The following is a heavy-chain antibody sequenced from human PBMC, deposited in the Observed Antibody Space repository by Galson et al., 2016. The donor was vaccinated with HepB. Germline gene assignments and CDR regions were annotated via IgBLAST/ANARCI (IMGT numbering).Heavy chain of an antibody. CDR2: IEKDGSEE. D-gene: IGHD6-19*01. CDR1: GLTFNIQY. J-gene: IGHJ4*02. V-gene: IGHV3-7*03. Sequence: SCAVSGLTFNIQYMSWVRQAPGKGLEWVANIEKDGSEENYVDSVKGRFTISRDNARNSAYLQMNNVRAEDTAIYYCVAGAGWLPDYWGQGTLVSVSS. CDR3: VAGAGWLPDY.